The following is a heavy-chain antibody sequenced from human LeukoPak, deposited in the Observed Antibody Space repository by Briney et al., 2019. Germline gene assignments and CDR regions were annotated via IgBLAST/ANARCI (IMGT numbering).Heavy chain of an antibody. CDR2: FDPEDGET. CDR1: GYTLTELS. Sequence: ASVKVSCKVSGYTLTELSMHWVRQAPGKGLEWMGGFDPEDGETIYAQKFQGRVTMTEDTSTDTAYMELSSLRSEDTAVYYCATAPRGSLLFDYWGQGTLVTVSS. J-gene: IGHJ4*02. CDR3: ATAPRGSLLFDY. D-gene: IGHD2-15*01. V-gene: IGHV1-24*01.